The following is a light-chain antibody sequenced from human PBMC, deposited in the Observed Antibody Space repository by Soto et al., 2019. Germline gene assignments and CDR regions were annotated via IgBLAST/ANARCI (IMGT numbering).Light chain of an antibody. Sequence: EFVLTQSPGTLSLSPGERATLSCRASQTVRNNYLAWYQQKPGQAPRLLIYGASTRATGIPARFSGSGSGTEFTLTISSLQSEDFAVYYCQQYNNWLAWTFGQGTKVDIK. V-gene: IGKV3-15*01. CDR2: GAS. CDR3: QQYNNWLAWT. J-gene: IGKJ1*01. CDR1: QTVRNN.